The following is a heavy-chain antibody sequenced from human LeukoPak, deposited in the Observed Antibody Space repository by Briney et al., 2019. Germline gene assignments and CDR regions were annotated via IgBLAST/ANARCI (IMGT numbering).Heavy chain of an antibody. J-gene: IGHJ3*02. CDR1: GGSISSYY. CDR3: ARDVGGGDGYPDAFDI. Sequence: SETLSLTCTVSGGSISSYYWSWIRQPPGKGLEWIGYIYYSGSTNYNPSLKSGVTISVDTSKNQFSLKLSSVTAADTAVNYCARDVGGGDGYPDAFDIWGQGTMVTVSS. V-gene: IGHV4-59*01. CDR2: IYYSGST. D-gene: IGHD5-24*01.